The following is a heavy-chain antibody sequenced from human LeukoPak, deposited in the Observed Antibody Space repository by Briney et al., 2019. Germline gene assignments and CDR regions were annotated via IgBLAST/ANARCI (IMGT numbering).Heavy chain of an antibody. J-gene: IGHJ4*02. V-gene: IGHV4-39*07. CDR3: ARDAVVRGLDFDY. Sequence: NPSETLSLTCTVSGGSISSSSYYWGWIRQPPGKGLEWIGSIYYSGSTYYNPSLKSRVTISVDTSKNQFSLKLSSVTATDTAVYYCARDAVVRGLDFDYWGQGTLVTVSS. CDR1: GGSISSSSYY. CDR2: IYYSGST. D-gene: IGHD3-22*01.